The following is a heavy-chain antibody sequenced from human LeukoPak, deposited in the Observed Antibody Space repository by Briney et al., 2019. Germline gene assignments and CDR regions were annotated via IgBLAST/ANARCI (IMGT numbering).Heavy chain of an antibody. D-gene: IGHD1-26*01. V-gene: IGHV1-2*02. J-gene: IGHJ4*02. CDR2: INPNSGGT. Sequence: PVASVKVSCKASGYTFTSYYMHWVRQAPGQGLEWMGWINPNSGGTNYAQKFQGRVTMTRDTSISTAYMELSRLRSDDTAVYYCARDPLVGAQDFDYWGQGTLVTVSS. CDR3: ARDPLVGAQDFDY. CDR1: GYTFTSYY.